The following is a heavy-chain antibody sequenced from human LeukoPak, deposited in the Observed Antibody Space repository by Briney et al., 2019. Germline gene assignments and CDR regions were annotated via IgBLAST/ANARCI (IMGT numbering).Heavy chain of an antibody. CDR1: GLTVSGNY. CDR3: ARSPYSSGWYGGDY. V-gene: IGHV3-53*05. Sequence: GALRLSCAASGLTVSGNYMSWVRQAPGKGLEWVSIIFIGGSTYHADSVKGRFTISRDNSKNTLYLQMNSLRAEDTAVYYCARSPYSSGWYGGDYWGQGTLVTVSS. J-gene: IGHJ4*02. CDR2: IFIGGST. D-gene: IGHD6-19*01.